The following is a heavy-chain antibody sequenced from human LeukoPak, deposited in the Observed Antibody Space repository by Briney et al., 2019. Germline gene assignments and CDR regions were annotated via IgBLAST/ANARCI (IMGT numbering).Heavy chain of an antibody. V-gene: IGHV1-18*04. CDR3: ARDRSAAAGGTDWFDP. CDR1: GYTFTGYY. CDR2: INPNSGNT. J-gene: IGHJ5*02. D-gene: IGHD6-13*01. Sequence: ASVKVSCKASGYTFTGYYMHWVRQAPGQGLEWMGWINPNSGNTNYAQKLQGRVTMTTDTSTSTAYMELRSLRSDDTAVYYCARDRSAAAGGTDWFDPWGQGTLVTVSS.